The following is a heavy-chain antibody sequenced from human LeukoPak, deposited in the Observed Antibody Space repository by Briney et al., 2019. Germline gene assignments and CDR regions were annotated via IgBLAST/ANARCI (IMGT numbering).Heavy chain of an antibody. CDR2: ILHSGDT. V-gene: IGHV4-4*02. Sequence: PSETLSLTCAVSGGSISRSNWWSWVRQPPGKGLEWIGDILHSGDTNYNASLRSRLTISLDKSRDQFSLQLSSVTAADTAVYYCARDRGDGMDVWGQGTTVTVSS. J-gene: IGHJ6*02. CDR3: ARDRGDGMDV. CDR1: GGSISRSNW.